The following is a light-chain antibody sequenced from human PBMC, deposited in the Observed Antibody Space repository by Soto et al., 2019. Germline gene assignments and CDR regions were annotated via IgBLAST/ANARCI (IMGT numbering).Light chain of an antibody. V-gene: IGLV2-14*01. CDR2: EVT. J-gene: IGLJ2*01. Sequence: QSALTQPASVSGSPGQSISISCTGASSDVGFYNFVSWYQQTPGKPPKLIIFEVTHRPSGVSDRFSGSKSGNTASLTISGLHAEDEADYYCSSYRSSSTPVVFGGGTKLTVL. CDR3: SSYRSSSTPVV. CDR1: SSDVGFYNF.